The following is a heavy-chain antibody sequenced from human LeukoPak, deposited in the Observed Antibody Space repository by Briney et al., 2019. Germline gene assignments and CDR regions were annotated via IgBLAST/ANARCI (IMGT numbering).Heavy chain of an antibody. V-gene: IGHV3-33*06. D-gene: IGHD2-2*02. CDR3: AKNTLGYCSSTSCYMGVVDY. J-gene: IGHJ4*02. Sequence: PGGSLRLSCAASGFTFSSYSMNWVRQAPGKGLEWVAVIWYDGSNKYYADSVKGRFTISRDNSKNTLYLQMNSLRAEDTAVYYCAKNTLGYCSSTSCYMGVVDYWGQGTLVTVSS. CDR2: IWYDGSNK. CDR1: GFTFSSYS.